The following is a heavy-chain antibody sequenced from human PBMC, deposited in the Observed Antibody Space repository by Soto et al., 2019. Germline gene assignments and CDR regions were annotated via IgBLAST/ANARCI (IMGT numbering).Heavy chain of an antibody. Sequence: PSETLSPTCTVPGGPISSYYWSWIRQPPGKGLEWIGYIYYSGSTNYNPSLKSRVTISVDTSKNQFSLKLSSVTAADTAVYYCARAYSSGWYYYGMDVWGQGTTVTLSS. CDR1: GGPISSYY. J-gene: IGHJ6*02. V-gene: IGHV4-59*01. CDR2: IYYSGST. D-gene: IGHD6-19*01. CDR3: ARAYSSGWYYYGMDV.